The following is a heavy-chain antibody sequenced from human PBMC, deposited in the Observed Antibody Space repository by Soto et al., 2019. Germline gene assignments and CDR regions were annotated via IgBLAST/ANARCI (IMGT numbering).Heavy chain of an antibody. CDR2: IYYSGGT. CDR3: ARSPRMGHLFDY. CDR1: GGSISSGGYY. Sequence: PSETLSLTCTVSGGSISSGGYYWSWIRQHPGKGLEWIGYIYYSGGTYYNPSLKSRVTISVDTSKNQFSLKLSSVTAADTAVYYCARSPRMGHLFDYWGQGTLVTVSS. J-gene: IGHJ4*02. V-gene: IGHV4-31*03. D-gene: IGHD3-16*01.